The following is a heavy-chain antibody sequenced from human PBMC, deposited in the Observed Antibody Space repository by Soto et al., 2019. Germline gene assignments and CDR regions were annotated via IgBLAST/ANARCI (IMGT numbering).Heavy chain of an antibody. CDR1: GYTFTSYG. J-gene: IGHJ5*02. CDR2: ISAYNGNT. Sequence: GASVKVSGKGSGYTFTSYGISWVRQAPGQGXEWMGWISAYNGNTNYAQKLQGRVTMTTDTSTSTAYMELRSLRSDDTAVYFRASLFAGAPDPGGLNWFDPWGQGTLDTVSS. V-gene: IGHV1-18*01. D-gene: IGHD3-10*01. CDR3: ASLFAGAPDPGGLNWFDP.